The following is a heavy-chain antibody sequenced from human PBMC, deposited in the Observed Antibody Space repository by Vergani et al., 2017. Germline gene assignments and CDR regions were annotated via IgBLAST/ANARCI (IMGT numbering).Heavy chain of an antibody. Sequence: EVQLVESGGGLVKPGGSLRLSCAASGFTFSSYSMNWVRQAPGKGLEWVSSISSSSSYIYYADSMKGRFTISRDNAKNSLYLQMNSLRAEDTAVYYCARAVEDGDYPVDYWGQGTLVTVSS. CDR3: ARAVEDGDYPVDY. V-gene: IGHV3-21*01. CDR2: ISSSSSYI. CDR1: GFTFSSYS. J-gene: IGHJ4*02. D-gene: IGHD4-17*01.